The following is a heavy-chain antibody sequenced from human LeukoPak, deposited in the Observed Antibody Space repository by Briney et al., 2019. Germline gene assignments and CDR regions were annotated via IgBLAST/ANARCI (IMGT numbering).Heavy chain of an antibody. J-gene: IGHJ4*02. CDR1: GNIFNTYG. Sequence: GASVKVSCKDSGNIFNTYGFSWVRQAPGQGLEWIGWINVHKGNTNYAQKFQGRVTMTADTSTSTVYMELRSLTSDNTAVYYCAREEYLSGSYVDDWGQGTLVTVSS. D-gene: IGHD3-10*01. CDR2: INVHKGNT. CDR3: AREEYLSGSYVDD. V-gene: IGHV1-18*01.